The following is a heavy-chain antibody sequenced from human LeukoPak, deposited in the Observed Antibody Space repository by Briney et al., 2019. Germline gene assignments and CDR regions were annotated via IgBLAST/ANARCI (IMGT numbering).Heavy chain of an antibody. CDR3: ARVMSGTRGNRIAVAGYYFDY. J-gene: IGHJ4*02. CDR1: GYTFTSYD. D-gene: IGHD6-19*01. V-gene: IGHV1-8*01. Sequence: ASVKVSCKASGYTFTSYDINWVRQATGQGLEWMGWMNPNSGNTGYAQKFQGRVTMTRNTSISTAYMELSSLRSEDTAVYYCARVMSGTRGNRIAVAGYYFDYWGQGTLVTVSS. CDR2: MNPNSGNT.